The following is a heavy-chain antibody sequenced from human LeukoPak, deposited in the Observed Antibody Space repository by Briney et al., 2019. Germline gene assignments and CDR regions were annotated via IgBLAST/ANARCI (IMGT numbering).Heavy chain of an antibody. CDR2: ISSNGGST. Sequence: GGSLRLSCAASGFTFSSYAMHWVRQAPGKGLEYVSAISSNGGSTYYANSVKGRFTISRDNSKNTLYLQMGSLRAEDMAVYYCAGAPAPAAAGIRLTDYWGQGTLVTVSS. CDR1: GFTFSSYA. CDR3: AGAPAPAAAGIRLTDY. V-gene: IGHV3-64*01. J-gene: IGHJ4*02. D-gene: IGHD6-13*01.